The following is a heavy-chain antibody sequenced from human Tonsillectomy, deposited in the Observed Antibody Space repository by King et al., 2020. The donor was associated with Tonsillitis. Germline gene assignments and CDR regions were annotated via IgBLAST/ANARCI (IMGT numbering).Heavy chain of an antibody. CDR3: ARSYYDISGYYFAY. D-gene: IGHD3-22*01. Sequence: VQLVESGGGLVKPGGSLRLSCAASGFTFSSYSMNWVRQAPGKGLEWVSSISSSGTYIYYADSVKGRFTISRDNAKNSLYLQMNSLRAEDTAVYYCARSYYDISGYYFAYWGPGTLVTVSS. J-gene: IGHJ4*02. CDR1: GFTFSSYS. CDR2: ISSSGTYI. V-gene: IGHV3-21*01.